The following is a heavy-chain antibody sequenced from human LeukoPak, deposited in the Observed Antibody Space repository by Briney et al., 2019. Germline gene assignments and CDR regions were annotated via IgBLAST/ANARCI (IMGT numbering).Heavy chain of an antibody. D-gene: IGHD3-16*01. CDR3: ARVAFGIETYYYYTDV. CDR1: GFTFSSYS. CDR2: IKQDGSEK. J-gene: IGHJ6*03. V-gene: IGHV3-7*01. Sequence: GGSLRLSCAASGFTFSSYSMNWVRQAPGKGLEWVANIKQDGSEKYYVDSVKGRFTISRDNAKNSLYLRMNSLRAEDTAVYYCARVAFGIETYYYYTDVWGKGTTVTVSS.